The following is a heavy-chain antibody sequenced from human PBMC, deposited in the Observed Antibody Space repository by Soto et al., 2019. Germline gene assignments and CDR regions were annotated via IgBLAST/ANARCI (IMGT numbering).Heavy chain of an antibody. J-gene: IGHJ4*02. CDR1: GYSISSSNW. V-gene: IGHV4-28*01. D-gene: IGHD6-13*01. CDR2: IYYSGST. Sequence: ETLSLTCAVSGYSISSSNWWGWIRQPPGKGLEWIGYIYYSGSTYYNPSLKSRVTMSVDTSKNQFSLKLSSVTAVDTAVYYCARTVGSSWFYFDYWGQGTLVTVSS. CDR3: ARTVGSSWFYFDY.